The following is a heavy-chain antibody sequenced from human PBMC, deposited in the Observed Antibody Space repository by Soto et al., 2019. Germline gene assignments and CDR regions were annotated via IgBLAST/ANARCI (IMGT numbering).Heavy chain of an antibody. CDR1: GGTFSSYT. D-gene: IGHD3-3*02. J-gene: IGHJ6*02. Sequence: QVQLVQSGAEVKKPGSSVKVSCKASGGTFSSYTISWVRQAPGQGLEWMGRIIPILGIANYAQKFQGRVTITADKSTSTAYMELSSLRSEDTAVYYCARGVSRGGELYGMDVWGQGTTVTVSS. CDR3: ARGVSRGGELYGMDV. V-gene: IGHV1-69*02. CDR2: IIPILGIA.